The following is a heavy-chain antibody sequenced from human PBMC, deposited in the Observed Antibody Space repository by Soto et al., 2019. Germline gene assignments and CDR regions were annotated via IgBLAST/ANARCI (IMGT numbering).Heavy chain of an antibody. CDR1: GGSISSGGYS. D-gene: IGHD1-7*01. CDR3: ARVGTGTRVMDV. Sequence: SETLSLTCAVPGGSISSGGYSWSWIRQPPGKGLEWIGYIYHSGSTYYNPSLKSRVTISVDRSKNQFSLKLSSVTAADTAVYYCARVGTGTRVMDVWGQGTTVTVSS. V-gene: IGHV4-30-2*01. CDR2: IYHSGST. J-gene: IGHJ6*02.